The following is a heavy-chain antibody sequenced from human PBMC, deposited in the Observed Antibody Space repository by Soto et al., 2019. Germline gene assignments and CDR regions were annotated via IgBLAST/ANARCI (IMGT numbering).Heavy chain of an antibody. CDR1: GLTFSNSW. J-gene: IGHJ4*02. D-gene: IGHD3-22*01. CDR3: TTDRGYLTFDY. V-gene: IGHV3-7*01. Sequence: GGPLRLSCAASGLTFSNSWMNWVRQAPGKGLEWVANIKEDGTAKYYLDSVKGRFTVSRDNVENSLYLQMNSLRAEDTAMYYCTTDRGYLTFDYWGPGTLVTVS. CDR2: IKEDGTAK.